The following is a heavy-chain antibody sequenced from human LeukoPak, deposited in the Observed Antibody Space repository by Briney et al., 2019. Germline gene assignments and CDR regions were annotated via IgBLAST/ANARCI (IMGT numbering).Heavy chain of an antibody. J-gene: IGHJ4*02. CDR1: GFTFSSYA. Sequence: GGSLRLSCAASGFTFSSYAMHWVRQAPGKGLEWVAVISYDGSNKYYADPVKGRFTISRDNSKNTLYLQMNSLRAEDTAVYYCARDPSGGFLEWSIDYWGQGTLVTVSS. CDR3: ARDPSGGFLEWSIDY. V-gene: IGHV3-30-3*01. CDR2: ISYDGSNK. D-gene: IGHD3-3*01.